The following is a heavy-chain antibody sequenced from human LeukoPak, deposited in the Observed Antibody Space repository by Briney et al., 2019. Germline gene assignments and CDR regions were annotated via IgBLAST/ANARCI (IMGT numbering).Heavy chain of an antibody. Sequence: ASVKVSCKASGYTFTSYDINWVRQATGQGLEWMGWMNPNRGNTGYAQKFQGRVTMTRNTSISTAYMELSSLRSEDTAVYYCARYLMYCSSTSCYYYYGMDVWGQGTTVTVSS. J-gene: IGHJ6*02. D-gene: IGHD2-2*01. CDR3: ARYLMYCSSTSCYYYYGMDV. CDR1: GYTFTSYD. CDR2: MNPNRGNT. V-gene: IGHV1-8*01.